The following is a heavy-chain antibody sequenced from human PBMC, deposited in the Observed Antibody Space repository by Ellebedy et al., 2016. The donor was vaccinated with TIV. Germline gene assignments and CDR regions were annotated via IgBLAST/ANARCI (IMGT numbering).Heavy chain of an antibody. V-gene: IGHV3-7*01. CDR3: AVLAAAVRFDF. J-gene: IGHJ4*02. Sequence: GGSLRLXXTASGLTFDIYRMSWVRQAPGKGLEWVANIEPDGSEKSYAKFVEGRFAISRDNAKSSVFLQMRSPRLEDTAVYYCAVLAAAVRFDFWGQGSPVTVSS. D-gene: IGHD6-25*01. CDR2: IEPDGSEK. CDR1: GLTFDIYR.